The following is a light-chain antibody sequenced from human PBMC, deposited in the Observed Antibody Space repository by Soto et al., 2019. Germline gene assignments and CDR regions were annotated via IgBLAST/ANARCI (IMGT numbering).Light chain of an antibody. J-gene: IGLJ1*01. Sequence: QSVLTQPASVSGSPGQSITISCTGTSSDVGGYNYVSWYQHHPGKAPQLMIFDVSNRPPGVSNRFSGSKSGNTASLTISGLQPEDEADYYCSSYTTSNTRQIVFGTGTKLTVL. V-gene: IGLV2-14*03. CDR3: SSYTTSNTRQIV. CDR2: DVS. CDR1: SSDVGGYNY.